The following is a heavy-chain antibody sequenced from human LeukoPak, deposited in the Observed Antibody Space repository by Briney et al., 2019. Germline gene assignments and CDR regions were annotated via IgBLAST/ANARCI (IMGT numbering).Heavy chain of an antibody. J-gene: IGHJ4*02. CDR3: ATAFSHLELRDY. Sequence: ASVKVSCKVSGYTLTELSMHWVRQAPGKGLEWMGGFDPEDGETIYAQKFQGRVTMTEDTSTDTAYMELSSLRSEDTDVYYCATAFSHLELRDYWGQGTLVTVSS. D-gene: IGHD1-7*01. CDR1: GYTLTELS. CDR2: FDPEDGET. V-gene: IGHV1-24*01.